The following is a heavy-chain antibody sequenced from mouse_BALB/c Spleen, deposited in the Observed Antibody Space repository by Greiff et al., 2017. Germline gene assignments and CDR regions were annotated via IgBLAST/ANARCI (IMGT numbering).Heavy chain of an antibody. V-gene: IGHV7-3*02. Sequence: EVQLVESGGGLVQPGGSLRLSCATSGFTFTDYYMSWVRQPPGKALEWLGFIRNKANGYTTEYSASVKGRFTISRDNSQSILYLQMNTLRAEDSATYYCARDLHYYGSSYEFAYWGQGTLVTVSA. D-gene: IGHD1-1*01. CDR2: IRNKANGYTT. J-gene: IGHJ3*01. CDR1: GFTFTDYY. CDR3: ARDLHYYGSSYEFAY.